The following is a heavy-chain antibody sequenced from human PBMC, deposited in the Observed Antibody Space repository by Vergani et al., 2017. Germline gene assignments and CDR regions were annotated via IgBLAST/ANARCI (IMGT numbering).Heavy chain of an antibody. Sequence: QVQLEESGGGVVQPGRSLRLSCAGSGFTLSSHAMHWVRQAPGKGLEWVAFIWYDGSKEYYADSVKGRFTISRDNSKNTLYLQMSSLRVEDTAIYYCAELYGDDGYPPFWGQGALVAVSS. CDR2: IWYDGSKE. V-gene: IGHV3-33*06. D-gene: IGHD5-18*01. J-gene: IGHJ4*02. CDR3: AELYGDDGYPPF. CDR1: GFTLSSHA.